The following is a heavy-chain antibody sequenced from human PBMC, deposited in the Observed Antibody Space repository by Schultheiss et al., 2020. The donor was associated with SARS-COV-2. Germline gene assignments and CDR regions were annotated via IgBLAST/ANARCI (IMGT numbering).Heavy chain of an antibody. D-gene: IGHD6-19*01. CDR3: AKDPTGSSGL. J-gene: IGHJ4*02. Sequence: GGSLRLSCAASGFTFSDYYMSWIRQAPGKGLEWVSHILSSGSYTNYADSVKGRFTVSTDTSKSTLYLQMNNLRAEDTAIYYCAKDPTGSSGLWGQGTLVTVSS. CDR2: ILSSGSYT. V-gene: IGHV3-11*05. CDR1: GFTFSDYY.